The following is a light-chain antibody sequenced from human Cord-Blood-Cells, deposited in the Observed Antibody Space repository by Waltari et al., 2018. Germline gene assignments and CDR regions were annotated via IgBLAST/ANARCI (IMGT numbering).Light chain of an antibody. Sequence: QSVLTQPPSASGTPGQRVTISCSGSSSNIGSNYVYWYHQRPGTAPKLHIYRNKQRPSGVPARFSGSKSGTSASLAISGLRSEDEADYYCAAWDDSLSGRVFGGGTKLTVL. J-gene: IGLJ3*02. CDR1: SSNIGSNY. CDR2: RNK. V-gene: IGLV1-47*01. CDR3: AAWDDSLSGRV.